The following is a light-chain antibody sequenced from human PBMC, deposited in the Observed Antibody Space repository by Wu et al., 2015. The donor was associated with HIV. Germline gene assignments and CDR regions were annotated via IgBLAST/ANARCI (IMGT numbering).Light chain of an antibody. CDR1: HSLNAY. J-gene: IGKJ1*01. V-gene: IGKV3-15*01. Sequence: EIVLTQSPVTLSLSPGERATLSCRASHSLNAYLAWYQQKPGQSPRLLIYGASTRATGIPARFSGSGSGTEFTLTISSMQSEDVAVYYCQQYNNWPRTFGHGTKVEIK. CDR3: QQYNNWPRT. CDR2: GAS.